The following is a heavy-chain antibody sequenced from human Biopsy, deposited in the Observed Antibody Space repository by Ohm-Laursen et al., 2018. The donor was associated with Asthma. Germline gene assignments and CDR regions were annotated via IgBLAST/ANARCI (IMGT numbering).Heavy chain of an antibody. CDR2: IMTVFGTT. V-gene: IGHV1-69*13. CDR3: ARCQVGYSSGWSLLLKKIYYSGMDV. D-gene: IGHD6-19*01. Sequence: VKISCKAPGGTFSNFAISWVRQAPGQGLEWLGGIMTVFGTTNYAQKFQGRVTITADESTSTAYMEVTSPRSEDTAIYYCARCQVGYSSGWSLLLKKIYYSGMDVWGQGTAATVSS. J-gene: IGHJ6*02. CDR1: GGTFSNFA.